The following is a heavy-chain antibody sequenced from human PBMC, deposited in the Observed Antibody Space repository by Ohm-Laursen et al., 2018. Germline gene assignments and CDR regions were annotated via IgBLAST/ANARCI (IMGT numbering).Heavy chain of an antibody. CDR1: GGSISSYY. V-gene: IGHV4-59*01. D-gene: IGHD2-15*01. CDR3: AGGSLGAGY. Sequence: PPGTLSLTWTVSGGSISSYYWSWIRQPPGKGLEWIGYIYYSGSTNYNPSLKSRVTISVDTSKNQFSLKLSSVTAADTAVYYCAGGSLGAGYWGQGTLVTVSS. CDR2: IYYSGST. J-gene: IGHJ4*02.